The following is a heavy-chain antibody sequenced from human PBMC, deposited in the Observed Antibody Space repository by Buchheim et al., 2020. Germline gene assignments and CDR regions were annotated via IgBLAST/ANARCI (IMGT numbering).Heavy chain of an antibody. V-gene: IGHV4-30-2*01. CDR1: GGSISNGGFS. D-gene: IGHD6-13*01. CDR2: IYYSGDS. Sequence: QLQLQESGSGLVKPSQTLSVTCTVSGGSISNGGFSWNWIRQPPGKGLEWIGCIYYSGDSYYNPSLKSRVTMSADGSKNQFSLRLTSVTAADAAVYYCVKGSGIYYHLMDVWGQGTT. CDR3: VKGSGIYYHLMDV. J-gene: IGHJ6*02.